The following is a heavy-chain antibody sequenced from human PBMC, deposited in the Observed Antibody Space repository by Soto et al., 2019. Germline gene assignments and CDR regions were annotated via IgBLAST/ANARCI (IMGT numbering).Heavy chain of an antibody. Sequence: EVQLLESGGGLVQPGGSLRLSCVASGFTFSNYAMSWVRKAPGKGLEWVSAISANGGTTYYIDSVKGRFTISRDNSKNTVYLQMNSLRAGDTAIYYCAKGATTENWGQGTLVTVSS. D-gene: IGHD1-26*01. J-gene: IGHJ4*02. V-gene: IGHV3-23*01. CDR3: AKGATTEN. CDR1: GFTFSNYA. CDR2: ISANGGTT.